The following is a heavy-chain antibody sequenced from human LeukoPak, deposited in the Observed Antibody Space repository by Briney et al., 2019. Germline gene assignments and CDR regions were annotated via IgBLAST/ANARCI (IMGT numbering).Heavy chain of an antibody. CDR1: GFTFSSYA. D-gene: IGHD2-15*01. Sequence: GGSLRLSCAASGFTFSSYAMSWVRQAPGKGLEWVSAISGSGGSTYYADSVKGRFTISRDNSKNTLYLQMNSLTTEDTSVYYCAREEPCSGGLCPLGALHIWGQGTMVIVSS. CDR3: AREEPCSGGLCPLGALHI. V-gene: IGHV3-23*01. CDR2: ISGSGGST. J-gene: IGHJ3*02.